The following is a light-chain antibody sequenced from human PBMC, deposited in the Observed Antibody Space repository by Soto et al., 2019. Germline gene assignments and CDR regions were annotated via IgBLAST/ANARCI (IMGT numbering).Light chain of an antibody. Sequence: EIVLTQSPATLSLSPGERATLSCRASQSVSSYLAWYQQKPGQAPRLLIYDASNRATGIPARFSGSGSETDFTLPISSLEPEDFAVYYCQQRSNWPPMYTFGQGTKLEIK. CDR3: QQRSNWPPMYT. CDR1: QSVSSY. CDR2: DAS. J-gene: IGKJ2*01. V-gene: IGKV3-11*01.